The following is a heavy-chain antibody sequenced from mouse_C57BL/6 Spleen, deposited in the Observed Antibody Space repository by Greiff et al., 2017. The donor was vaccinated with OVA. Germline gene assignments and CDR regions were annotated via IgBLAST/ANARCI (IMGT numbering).Heavy chain of an antibody. J-gene: IGHJ2*01. CDR3: AIRLHYYGSSLDY. V-gene: IGHV1-54*01. Sequence: VQRVESGAELVRPGTSVKVSCKASGYAFTNYLIEWVKQRPGQGLEWIGVINPGSGGTNYNEKFKGKATLTADKSSSTAYMQLSSLTSEDSAVYFCAIRLHYYGSSLDYWGQGTTLTVSS. CDR1: GYAFTNYL. D-gene: IGHD1-1*01. CDR2: INPGSGGT.